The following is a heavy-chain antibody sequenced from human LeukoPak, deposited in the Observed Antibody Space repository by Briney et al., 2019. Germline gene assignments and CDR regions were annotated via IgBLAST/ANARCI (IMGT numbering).Heavy chain of an antibody. CDR3: ARGLLPPRFDY. Sequence: SETLSLTCAVYGGSFSGYYWSWIRQPPGKGLEWIGEINHSGSTNYNPSLKSRVTISVDTSKNQFSLKLSSVTAADTAVYYCARGLLPPRFDYWGQGTLVTVSP. CDR2: INHSGST. D-gene: IGHD1-14*01. CDR1: GGSFSGYY. J-gene: IGHJ4*02. V-gene: IGHV4-34*01.